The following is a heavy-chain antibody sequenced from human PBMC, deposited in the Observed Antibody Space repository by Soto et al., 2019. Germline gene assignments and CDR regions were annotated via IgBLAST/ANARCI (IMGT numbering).Heavy chain of an antibody. V-gene: IGHV5-10-1*01. Sequence: PGESLKISCKGSGYSFTSYWISWVRQMPGKGLEWMGRIDPSDSYTNYSPSFQGHVTISADKSISTAYLQWSSLKASGTAMYYCARRVLAAAGRTNWFDPWGQGALVTVSS. J-gene: IGHJ5*02. CDR2: IDPSDSYT. D-gene: IGHD6-13*01. CDR1: GYSFTSYW. CDR3: ARRVLAAAGRTNWFDP.